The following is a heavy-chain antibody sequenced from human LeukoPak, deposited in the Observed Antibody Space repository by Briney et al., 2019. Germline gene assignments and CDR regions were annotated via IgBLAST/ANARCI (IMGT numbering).Heavy chain of an antibody. D-gene: IGHD3-22*01. CDR1: GGSISSYY. Sequence: SETLSLTCTVSGGSISSYYLSWIRQPPGKGLEWIGYIHYSGSTNYNPSLKSRVTISLDTSKNQFSLMLSSVTAAGTAVYYCARDTWGYYDGSGYYYYFDYWGQGTLVTVSS. CDR2: IHYSGST. V-gene: IGHV4-59*01. CDR3: ARDTWGYYDGSGYYYYFDY. J-gene: IGHJ4*02.